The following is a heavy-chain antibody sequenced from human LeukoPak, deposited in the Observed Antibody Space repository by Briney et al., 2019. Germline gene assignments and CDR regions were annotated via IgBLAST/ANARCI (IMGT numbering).Heavy chain of an antibody. Sequence: GGSLRLSCAASGFTFSSYSMNWVRQAPGRGLEWVSYISSSSSTIYYADSVKGRFTISRDNAKNSLYLQMNSLRAEDTAVYYCARDLTLMKWYQLEEGYWGQGTLVTVSS. J-gene: IGHJ4*02. D-gene: IGHD2-2*01. CDR1: GFTFSSYS. CDR3: ARDLTLMKWYQLEEGY. V-gene: IGHV3-48*04. CDR2: ISSSSSTI.